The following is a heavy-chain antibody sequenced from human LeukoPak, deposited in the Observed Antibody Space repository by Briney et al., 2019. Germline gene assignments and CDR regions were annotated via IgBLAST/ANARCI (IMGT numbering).Heavy chain of an antibody. CDR1: GGPITNYY. CDR3: AATMVRGVHTHFDY. D-gene: IGHD3-10*01. V-gene: IGHV4-59*08. Sequence: SETLSLTCTVSGGPITNYYWSWIRQPPGKGLEWIGYVYYSGSTNYNPSLKSRVTISVDTSKNQFSLKLSSVTAADTAVYYCAATMVRGVHTHFDYWGQGTLVTVSS. J-gene: IGHJ4*02. CDR2: VYYSGST.